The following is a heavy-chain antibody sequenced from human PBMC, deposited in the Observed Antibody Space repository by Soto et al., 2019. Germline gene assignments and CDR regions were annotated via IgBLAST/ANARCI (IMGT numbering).Heavy chain of an antibody. CDR3: ARQASGYYYGWFDP. D-gene: IGHD3-22*01. V-gene: IGHV4-39*01. J-gene: IGHJ5*02. Sequence: SETLSITCTVSGGSISSSSYYWGWIRQPPGKGLEWIGSIFYSGGTFYTPSLKSRVTMSVDTSNNQFSLKLSSVTAADTAVYYCARQASGYYYGWFDPWGQGTLVTVSS. CDR1: GGSISSSSYY. CDR2: IFYSGGT.